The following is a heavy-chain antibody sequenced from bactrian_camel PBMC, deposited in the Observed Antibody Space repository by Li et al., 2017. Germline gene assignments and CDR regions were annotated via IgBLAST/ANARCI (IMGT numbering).Heavy chain of an antibody. V-gene: IGHV3S31*01. Sequence: VQLVESGGGLVQPGGSLRISCEASGFTVSAYAMSWVRQAPGKGLEWISVILRGGTITYYADSVKGRFTISRDDAKNALYLQLNSLKTEDTALYYCCASDSLKHWGQGTQVTVS. CDR1: GFTVSAYA. J-gene: IGHJ4*01. CDR3: CASDSLKH. CDR2: ILRGGTIT.